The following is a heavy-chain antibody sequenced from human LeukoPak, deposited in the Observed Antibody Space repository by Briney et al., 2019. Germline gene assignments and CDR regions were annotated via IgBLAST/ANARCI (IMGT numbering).Heavy chain of an antibody. CDR1: GLTFSTYA. D-gene: IGHD6-19*01. CDR3: AKVGSGWHDAFDI. CDR2: ISGGGTGT. J-gene: IGHJ3*02. V-gene: IGHV3-23*01. Sequence: PGGSLRLSCAASGLTFSTYAMSWVRQAPGKGLECVSLISGGGTGTNYADSVKGRFTISRDNSKNTLYLQMNSLRAEDTAVYYCAKVGSGWHDAFDIWGQGTMVAVSS.